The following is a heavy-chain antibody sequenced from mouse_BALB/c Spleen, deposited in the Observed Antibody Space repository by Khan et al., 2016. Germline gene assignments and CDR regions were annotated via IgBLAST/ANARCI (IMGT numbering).Heavy chain of an antibody. CDR1: GYTFTSYW. Sequence: QVQLQQSGAELAKPGASVKMSCKASGYTFTSYWMHWVKQRPGQGLAWIGYINPSTGYTEYNQKFKEKATLTAEKSSSTAYMQLSSLTSEDSAVYYCARSYFYFDYWGQGTTLTVSS. CDR3: ARSYFYFDY. CDR2: INPSTGYT. V-gene: IGHV1-7*01. J-gene: IGHJ2*01.